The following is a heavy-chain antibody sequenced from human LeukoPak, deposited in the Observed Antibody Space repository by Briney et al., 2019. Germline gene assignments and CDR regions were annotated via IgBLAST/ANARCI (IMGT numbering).Heavy chain of an antibody. CDR2: ISSSGSTI. D-gene: IGHD3-22*01. Sequence: GGSLRLSCAASGFTFSDYYMSWIRQAPGKGLEWVSYISSSGSTIYYADSVKGRFTISRDYAKNSLYLQMNSLRAEDTAVYYCARTWGSGYYYGMDVWGQGTTVTVSS. V-gene: IGHV3-11*01. CDR3: ARTWGSGYYYGMDV. J-gene: IGHJ6*02. CDR1: GFTFSDYY.